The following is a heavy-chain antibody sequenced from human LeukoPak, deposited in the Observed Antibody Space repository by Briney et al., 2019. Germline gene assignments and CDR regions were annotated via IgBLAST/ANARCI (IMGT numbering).Heavy chain of an antibody. J-gene: IGHJ4*02. Sequence: GGSLRLSCAASGFTFSDYFMSWIRQAPGKGLEWVSYISGSGGTINYADSVKGRFTISRDNAENSRYLQMNSLRAEDTAVYYSARVGRGYSIDYWGQGTQVTVSS. D-gene: IGHD3-22*01. CDR3: ARVGRGYSIDY. CDR2: ISGSGGTI. V-gene: IGHV3-11*01. CDR1: GFTFSDYF.